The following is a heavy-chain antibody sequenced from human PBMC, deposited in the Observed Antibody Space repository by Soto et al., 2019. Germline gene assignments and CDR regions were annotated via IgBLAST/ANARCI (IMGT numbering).Heavy chain of an antibody. V-gene: IGHV4-31*03. CDR1: GGSISSDGHY. J-gene: IGHJ3*01. CDR3: AKFGREAFDV. Sequence: QVQLQESGPGLVKPSQTMSLTCTVSGGSISSDGHYWNWVRQHPGKGLEWIAYISYSGSTFYNPSLKSRVTISIDTSKNQFSLTLSSVTAADTAVYYCAKFGREAFDVWGQGTEVTVSS. D-gene: IGHD3-3*01. CDR2: ISYSGST.